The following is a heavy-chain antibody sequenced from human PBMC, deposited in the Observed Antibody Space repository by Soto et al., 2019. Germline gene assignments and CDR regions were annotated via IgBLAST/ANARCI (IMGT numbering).Heavy chain of an antibody. V-gene: IGHV1-18*01. CDR1: GYTFTSYG. CDR2: ISAYNGNT. J-gene: IGHJ4*02. CDR3: ARVHPLYRSSWLDY. D-gene: IGHD6-13*01. Sequence: ASVKVSCKASGYTFTSYGISWVRQAPGQGLEWMGWISAYNGNTNYAQKLQGRVTMTTDTSTSAAYMELRSLRSDDTAVYYCARVHPLYRSSWLDYWGQGTLVTVSS.